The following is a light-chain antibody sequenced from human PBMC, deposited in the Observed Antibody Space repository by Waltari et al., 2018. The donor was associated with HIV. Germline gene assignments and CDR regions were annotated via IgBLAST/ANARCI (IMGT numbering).Light chain of an antibody. CDR2: DNT. Sequence: QSVLTQPPSVSGAPGQRVTIPCTGNSSNIGAGYDVHRHQQLPGKAPKLLISDNTNRPSGVPDRFSGSKSGTSAALAITGLRAEDEADYYCQSYPASLTVSLIFGGGTRLTVL. CDR3: QSYPASLTVSLI. CDR1: SSNIGAGYD. V-gene: IGLV1-40*01. J-gene: IGLJ2*01.